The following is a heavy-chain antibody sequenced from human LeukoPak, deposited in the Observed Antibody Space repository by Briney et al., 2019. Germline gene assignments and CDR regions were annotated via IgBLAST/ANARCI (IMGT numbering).Heavy chain of an antibody. D-gene: IGHD6-19*01. CDR2: STWSNGEI. CDR3: AKSLRNGSGWASDY. CDR1: ERTVDIYA. J-gene: IGHJ4*02. V-gene: IGHV3-9*01. Sequence: GGSLRLSCAASERTVDIYAEQKVRETPVKGLEMVTGSTWSNGEIAYADSVKGRFTISRDNAKMYLQMNSLRTEDTAVYYCAKSLRNGSGWASDYWGQGTLVTVSS.